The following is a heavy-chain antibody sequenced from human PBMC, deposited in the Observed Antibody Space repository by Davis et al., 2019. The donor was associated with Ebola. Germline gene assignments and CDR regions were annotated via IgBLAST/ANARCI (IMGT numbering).Heavy chain of an antibody. CDR1: GYTFTGYY. CDR3: ARAQFPTTSDH. V-gene: IGHV1-2*06. Sequence: ASVKVSCKASGYTFTGYYIHWVRRAPGLGLEWVGRVNPSSGGTYYAQKFQGRVTMTRETSISTAYLEVGSLRSDDAAVYYCARAQFPTTSDHWGQGTLVTVSS. D-gene: IGHD1-1*01. J-gene: IGHJ4*02. CDR2: VNPSSGGT.